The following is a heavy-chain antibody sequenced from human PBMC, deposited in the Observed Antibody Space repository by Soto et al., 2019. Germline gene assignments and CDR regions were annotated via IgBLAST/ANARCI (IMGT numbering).Heavy chain of an antibody. V-gene: IGHV3-30-3*01. CDR2: ISYDGSNK. D-gene: IGHD3-22*01. J-gene: IGHJ3*02. CDR3: ARERPVHYDSSGYYSGAFDI. CDR1: GFTFSSYA. Sequence: QVQLVESGGGVVQPGRSLRLSCAASGFTFSSYAMHWVRQAPGKWLEWVAVISYDGSNKYYAYSVKGRFTISRDKSKHTLYLQMNSLRAEDTAVYYCARERPVHYDSSGYYSGAFDIWGQGTMVTVSS.